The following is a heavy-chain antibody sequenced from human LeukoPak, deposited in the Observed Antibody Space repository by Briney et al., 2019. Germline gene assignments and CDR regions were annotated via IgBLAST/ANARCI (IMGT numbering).Heavy chain of an antibody. CDR3: ARRLTIWFGESDDAFDI. CDR2: INHSGST. V-gene: IGHV4-34*01. CDR1: GGSFSGYY. D-gene: IGHD3-10*01. Sequence: SETLSLTCAVYGGSFSGYYWSWIRQPPGKGLEWIGEINHSGSTNYNPSLKSRVTISVDTSKNQFSLKLSSVTAADTAVYYCARRLTIWFGESDDAFDIWGQGTMVTVSS. J-gene: IGHJ3*02.